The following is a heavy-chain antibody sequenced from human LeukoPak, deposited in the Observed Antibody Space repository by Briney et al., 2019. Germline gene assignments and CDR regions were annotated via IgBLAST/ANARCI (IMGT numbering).Heavy chain of an antibody. Sequence: SETLSLTCTVSGGPISTYYWSWIRQPPGKRLEWIGYVSYSGGTNYNPSLKSRVTISVDASKNQFSLKLTSVTAADTALYYCARADDRSGYFGGRFDSWGQGTLVTVSS. V-gene: IGHV4-59*01. CDR2: VSYSGGT. CDR1: GGPISTYY. CDR3: ARADDRSGYFGGRFDS. J-gene: IGHJ5*01. D-gene: IGHD3-22*01.